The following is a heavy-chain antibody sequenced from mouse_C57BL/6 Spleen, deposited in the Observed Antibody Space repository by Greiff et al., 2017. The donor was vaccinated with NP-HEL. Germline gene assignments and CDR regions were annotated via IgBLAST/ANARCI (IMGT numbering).Heavy chain of an antibody. J-gene: IGHJ4*01. CDR1: GFTFSSYT. D-gene: IGHD2-5*01. V-gene: IGHV5-9*01. CDR3: ARDSNYPYAMDY. CDR2: ISGGGGNT. Sequence: EVQLQESGGGLVKPGGSLKLSCAASGFTFSSYTMSWVRQTPEKRLEWVATISGGGGNTYYPDSVKSRFTISIDNAKNTLYLQMSSLMSEDTALYYCARDSNYPYAMDYWGQGTSVTVSS.